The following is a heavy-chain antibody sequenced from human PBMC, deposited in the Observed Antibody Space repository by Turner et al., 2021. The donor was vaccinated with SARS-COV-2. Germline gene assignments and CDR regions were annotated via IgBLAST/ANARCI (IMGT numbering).Heavy chain of an antibody. D-gene: IGHD3-22*01. CDR2: IGSSGKDT. CDR1: GFLFSSYA. V-gene: IGHV3-23*01. CDR3: ARRNRETTQRAGSGSPLFYFDY. J-gene: IGHJ4*02. Sequence: EVQLLESGGGLVQPGGSLRLSCAAPGFLFSSYAMSWVRQPPGKGLEWVSIIGSSGKDTYYEDPVKGRLTISRENSKNTLYLQMNSLGAEDTALYYCARRNRETTQRAGSGSPLFYFDYWGQGTLVTVSS.